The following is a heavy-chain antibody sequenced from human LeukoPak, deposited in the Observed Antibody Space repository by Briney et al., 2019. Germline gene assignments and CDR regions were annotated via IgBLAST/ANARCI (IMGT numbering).Heavy chain of an antibody. D-gene: IGHD6-13*01. CDR2: IYGADAA. V-gene: IGHV3-66*02. CDR1: GFNVSSNY. J-gene: IGHJ4*02. CDR3: VTSTGQQFIPYDY. Sequence: GGSLRLPCAASGFNVSSNYMTWIRQAPGKGLEWVSLIYGADAAYYAESVRGRFMISRDNLKNTLFLQMNSLRVEDTAVYYCVTSTGQQFIPYDYWGQGTHVTVSS.